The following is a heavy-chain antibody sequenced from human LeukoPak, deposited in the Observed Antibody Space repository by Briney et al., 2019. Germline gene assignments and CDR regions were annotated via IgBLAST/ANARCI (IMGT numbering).Heavy chain of an antibody. J-gene: IGHJ4*02. CDR3: VRVNDYGDRNLYYFGY. CDR1: GFIFSNYG. D-gene: IGHD4-17*01. CDR2: ISSDGDNT. V-gene: IGHV3-64D*06. Sequence: GGSLRLSCSASGFIFSNYGMYRVRQAPGKGLEFVSAISSDGDNTFYADSVNGRFTISRDNSKNTLYLQTSSLRGEDTAVYYCVRVNDYGDRNLYYFGYWGQGTLVTVSS.